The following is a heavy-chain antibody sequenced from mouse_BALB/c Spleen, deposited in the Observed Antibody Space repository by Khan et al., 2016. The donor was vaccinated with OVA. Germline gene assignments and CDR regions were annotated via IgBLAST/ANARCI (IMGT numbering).Heavy chain of an antibody. Sequence: LKESGAELARPGASLKMSCKASGYTFTSYTIHWIKPGPGQVLEWIGYINPSNGYTNYNQKFKDKATLTADKSSTTAYMQLSSLTSDDSAVYNCVRDGAYHRNDGWFAYWGQGTLVTVSA. CDR1: GYTFTSYT. CDR3: VRDGAYHRNDGWFAY. V-gene: IGHV1-4*01. J-gene: IGHJ3*01. D-gene: IGHD2-14*01. CDR2: INPSNGYT.